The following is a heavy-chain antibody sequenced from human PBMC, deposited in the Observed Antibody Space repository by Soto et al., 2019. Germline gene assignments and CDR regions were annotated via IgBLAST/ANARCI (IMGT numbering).Heavy chain of an antibody. CDR3: ARRYGPGFDY. D-gene: IGHD4-17*01. J-gene: IGHJ4*02. Sequence: QVQLQESGPGLVKPSETLSLTCTVSGASISSYYWSWIRQPPGKGLEWIGYIYYSGSTNYNPSLKCRVTISVDTSKNQFPLKLSSVTAADTAVYYCARRYGPGFDYWGQGTLVTVSS. CDR2: IYYSGST. V-gene: IGHV4-59*08. CDR1: GASISSYY.